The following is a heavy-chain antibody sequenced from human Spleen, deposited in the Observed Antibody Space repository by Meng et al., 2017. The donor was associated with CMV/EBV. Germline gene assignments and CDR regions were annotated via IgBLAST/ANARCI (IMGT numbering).Heavy chain of an antibody. J-gene: IGHJ4*02. CDR3: ARGGLYSGSYDY. D-gene: IGHD1-26*01. V-gene: IGHV4-34*01. Sequence: SAVYGGSFSGYYWSWIRQPPGKGLEWIGEINHSGSTNYTPSLKSRVTISVDTSKNQFSLKLSSVTAADTAVYYCARGGLYSGSYDYWGQGTLVTVSS. CDR2: INHSGST. CDR1: GGSFSGYY.